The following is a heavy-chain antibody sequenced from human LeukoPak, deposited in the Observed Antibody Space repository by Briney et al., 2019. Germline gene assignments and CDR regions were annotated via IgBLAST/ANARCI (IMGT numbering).Heavy chain of an antibody. CDR1: GGSISSTSYY. Sequence: SETLSLTCTVSGGSISSTSYYWGWVRQPPGKGLEWIGSIYYSGSTYYNPSLKSRVTVSVDTSKNQFSLKLSSVTAADTAVYYCARGGSPTSPWGQGTLVTVSS. D-gene: IGHD6-25*01. CDR3: ARGGSPTSP. V-gene: IGHV4-39*01. CDR2: IYYSGST. J-gene: IGHJ5*02.